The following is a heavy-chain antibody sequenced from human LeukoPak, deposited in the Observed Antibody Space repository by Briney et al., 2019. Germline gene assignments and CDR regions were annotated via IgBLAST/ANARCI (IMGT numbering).Heavy chain of an antibody. CDR3: ARDRADSSGYRAFDI. V-gene: IGHV1-69*13. Sequence: EASVKVSCKASGGTFSSYAISWVRQAPGQGLEWMGGIIPIFGTANYAQKFQGRVTITADESTSTAYMELSSLRSEDTAVYYCARDRADSSGYRAFDIWGQGTMVTVSS. J-gene: IGHJ3*02. CDR1: GGTFSSYA. CDR2: IIPIFGTA. D-gene: IGHD3-22*01.